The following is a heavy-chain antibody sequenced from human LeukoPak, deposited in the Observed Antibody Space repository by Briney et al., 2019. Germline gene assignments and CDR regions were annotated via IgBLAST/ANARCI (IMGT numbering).Heavy chain of an antibody. V-gene: IGHV3-30-3*01. Sequence: PGGSLRLSCAASGFTFSSYAMHWVRQAPGKGLEWVAVISYDGSNKYYADSVKGRFTISRDNSKNTLYLQMNSLRAEDTAVYYCAREGRDYDFWSGYEKPFDYWGQGTLVTVSS. CDR2: ISYDGSNK. CDR3: AREGRDYDFWSGYEKPFDY. CDR1: GFTFSSYA. D-gene: IGHD3-3*01. J-gene: IGHJ4*02.